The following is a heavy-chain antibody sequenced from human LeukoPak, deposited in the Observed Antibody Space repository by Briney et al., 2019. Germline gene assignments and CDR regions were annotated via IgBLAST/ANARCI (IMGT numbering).Heavy chain of an antibody. D-gene: IGHD6-6*01. J-gene: IGHJ3*02. Sequence: GGSLRLSCAASGFTFDDYAMHWVRQAPGKGLEWVSGISWNSGSIGYADSVKGRFTISRDNAKKSLYLQMNSLRAEDMAFYYCAKGPSSSSLDDAFDIWGQGTMVTVSS. V-gene: IGHV3-9*03. CDR3: AKGPSSSSLDDAFDI. CDR2: ISWNSGSI. CDR1: GFTFDDYA.